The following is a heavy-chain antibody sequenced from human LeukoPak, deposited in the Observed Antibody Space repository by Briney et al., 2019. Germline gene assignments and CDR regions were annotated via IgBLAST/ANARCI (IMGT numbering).Heavy chain of an antibody. CDR1: GFTFSSYS. J-gene: IGHJ6*02. CDR2: ISSSSYI. CDR3: ARVTRKTCGMDV. D-gene: IGHD1-14*01. Sequence: GGSLRLSCAASGFTFSSYSMNWVRQAPGKGLEWVSSISSSSYIYYADSVKGRFTISRDNAKNSLYLQMNSLRAEDTAVYYCARVTRKTCGMDVWGQGTTVTVSS. V-gene: IGHV3-21*01.